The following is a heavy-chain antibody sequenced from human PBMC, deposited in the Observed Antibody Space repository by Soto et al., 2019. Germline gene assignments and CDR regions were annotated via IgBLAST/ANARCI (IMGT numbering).Heavy chain of an antibody. Sequence: GSLRLSCAASGFTFSSYGMHWVRQAPGKGLEWVAVIWYDGSNKYYADSVKGRFTISRDNSKNALYLQMNSLRAEDTAVYYCARDRGYYYYYYMDVWGKGTTVTVSS. D-gene: IGHD5-12*01. CDR2: IWYDGSNK. V-gene: IGHV3-33*01. J-gene: IGHJ6*03. CDR3: ARDRGYYYYYYMDV. CDR1: GFTFSSYG.